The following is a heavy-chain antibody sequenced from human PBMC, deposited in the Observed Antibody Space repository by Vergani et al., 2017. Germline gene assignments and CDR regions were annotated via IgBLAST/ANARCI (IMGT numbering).Heavy chain of an antibody. D-gene: IGHD2-15*01. Sequence: QLQLQESGPGLVKPSQTLSLTCTVSGGSINSHNYYWSWIRQPAGKGLECIGRIHTSGSTNYNPSLKSRVTMSEDTSKNQFSLNLTSVTAADTAVYFCARGSCLGGSCYKPLFDYWGQGFLVTVSS. V-gene: IGHV4-61*02. J-gene: IGHJ4*02. CDR2: IHTSGST. CDR3: ARGSCLGGSCYKPLFDY. CDR1: GGSINSHNYY.